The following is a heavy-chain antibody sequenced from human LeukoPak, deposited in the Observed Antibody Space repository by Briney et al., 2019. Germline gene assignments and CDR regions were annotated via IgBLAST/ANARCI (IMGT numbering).Heavy chain of an antibody. CDR1: GGSISSSSYY. V-gene: IGHV4-31*03. CDR3: ARASGYDSRKPNTFDY. J-gene: IGHJ4*02. D-gene: IGHD5-12*01. CDR2: IYYSGST. Sequence: SETLSLTCTVSGGSISSSSYYWGWIRQHPGKGLEWIGYIYYSGSTYYNPSLKSRVTISVDTSKNQFSLKLSSVTAADTAVYYCARASGYDSRKPNTFDYWGQGTLVTVSS.